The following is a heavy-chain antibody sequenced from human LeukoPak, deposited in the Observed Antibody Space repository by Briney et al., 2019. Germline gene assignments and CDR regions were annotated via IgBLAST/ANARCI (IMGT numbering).Heavy chain of an antibody. CDR3: ARDLGSDSSGYPNY. J-gene: IGHJ4*02. CDR1: GFTFSSYS. CDR2: ISSSSSYI. D-gene: IGHD3-22*01. V-gene: IGHV3-21*01. Sequence: KPGGSLRLSCAASGFTFSSYSMNWVRQAPGKGLEWVSSISSSSSYIYYADSVKGRFTISRDNAKSSLYLQMNSLRAEDTAVYYCARDLGSDSSGYPNYWGQGTLVTVSS.